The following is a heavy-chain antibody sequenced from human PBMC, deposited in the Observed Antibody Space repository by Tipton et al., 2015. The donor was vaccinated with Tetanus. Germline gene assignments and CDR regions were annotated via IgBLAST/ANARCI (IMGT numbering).Heavy chain of an antibody. D-gene: IGHD3-16*01. V-gene: IGHV4-4*07. CDR2: IYGTGTT. Sequence: GLVKPSETLSLICTVSSGSFSRYYWTWIRQAAGKGLQWIGRIYGTGTTDHNPSLQSRVTMSIDTSKNQFSLKLTSVTAADTAFYYCARERGYYVNAMDVWGQGTTVTVSS. CDR1: SGSFSRYY. CDR3: ARERGYYVNAMDV. J-gene: IGHJ6*02.